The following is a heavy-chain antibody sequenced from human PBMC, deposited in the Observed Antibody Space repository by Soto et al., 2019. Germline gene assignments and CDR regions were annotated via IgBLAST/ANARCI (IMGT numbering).Heavy chain of an antibody. CDR1: GGSISSSSYY. D-gene: IGHD6-13*01. J-gene: IGHJ6*02. CDR3: ASSYSSSWYRYYYYYGMDV. CDR2: IYYSGST. Sequence: TSETLSLTCTVSGGSISSSSYYWGWIRQPPGKGLEWIGSIYYSGSTYYNPSLKSRVTISVDTSKNQFSLKLSSVTAADTAVYYCASSYSSSWYRYYYYYGMDVWGQGTTVTVSS. V-gene: IGHV4-39*01.